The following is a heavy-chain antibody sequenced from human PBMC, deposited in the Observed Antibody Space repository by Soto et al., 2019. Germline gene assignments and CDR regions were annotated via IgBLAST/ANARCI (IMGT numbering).Heavy chain of an antibody. V-gene: IGHV3-30-3*01. D-gene: IGHD1-1*01. J-gene: IGHJ2*01. Sequence: QVQLVESGGGVVQPGRSLRLSCAASGFTFSSYAMHWVRQAPGKGLEWVAVISYDGSNKYYADSVKGRFTISRDNSKNTLYLQMNSLGAEDTAVYYCARDLGAGIYWYFDLWGRGTLVTVSS. CDR3: ARDLGAGIYWYFDL. CDR1: GFTFSSYA. CDR2: ISYDGSNK.